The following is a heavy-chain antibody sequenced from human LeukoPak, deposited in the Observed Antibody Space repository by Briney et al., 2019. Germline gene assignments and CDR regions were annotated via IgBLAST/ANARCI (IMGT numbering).Heavy chain of an antibody. Sequence: GGSLRLSCAASGFTFSDYYMSWIRQAPGKGLEWVSYISSSGSTIYYVDSVKGRFTISRDDARNSLYLQMNSLRAEDTAVYYCAPIYSNGPFDYWGQGTLVTVSS. CDR3: APIYSNGPFDY. CDR2: ISSSGSTI. J-gene: IGHJ4*02. CDR1: GFTFSDYY. D-gene: IGHD4-11*01. V-gene: IGHV3-11*04.